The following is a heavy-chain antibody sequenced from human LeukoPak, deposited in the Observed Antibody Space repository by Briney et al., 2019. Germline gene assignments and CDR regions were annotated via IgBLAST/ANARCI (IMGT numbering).Heavy chain of an antibody. D-gene: IGHD6-19*01. J-gene: IGHJ5*02. CDR2: IYYSGTT. CDR3: VRVLIWSGYTSGLFDH. Sequence: SETLSLTCTVSGASISSSSYYWGWVRQPPGKWLEWIGSIYYSGTTYYNPSLESRVTKSVDTSKNQFSLRLSSMTATDTAVYYCVRVLIWSGYTSGLFDHWGRGTLVTVSS. V-gene: IGHV4-39*07. CDR1: GASISSSSYY.